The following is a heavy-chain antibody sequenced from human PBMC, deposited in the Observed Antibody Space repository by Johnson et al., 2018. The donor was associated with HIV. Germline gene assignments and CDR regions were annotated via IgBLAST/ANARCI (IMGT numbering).Heavy chain of an antibody. Sequence: QVQLVESGGGVVQPGGSMRLSCAASGFTFSNNGMNWVRQAPGKGLGWVAFIRYDGSNKYYAESVKGRFTISRDNSKNTLYLQMNSLRAEDTAVYYCAKDPRHGGDAFDIWGQGTMVTVSS. CDR2: IRYDGSNK. CDR3: AKDPRHGGDAFDI. D-gene: IGHD3-10*01. V-gene: IGHV3-30*02. J-gene: IGHJ3*02. CDR1: GFTFSNNG.